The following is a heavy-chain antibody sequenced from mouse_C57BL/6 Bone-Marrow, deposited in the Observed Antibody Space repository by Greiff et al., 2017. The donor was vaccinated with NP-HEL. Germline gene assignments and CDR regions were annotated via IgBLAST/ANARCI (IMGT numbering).Heavy chain of an antibody. Sequence: EVNVVESGGGLVKPGGSLKLSCAASGFTFSDYGMHWVRQAPEKGLEWVAYISSGSSTIYYADTVKGRFTISRDNAKNTLFLQMTSLRSEDTAMYYCARGITTGWYFDVWGTGTTVTVSS. D-gene: IGHD1-1*01. CDR3: ARGITTGWYFDV. J-gene: IGHJ1*03. V-gene: IGHV5-17*01. CDR1: GFTFSDYG. CDR2: ISSGSSTI.